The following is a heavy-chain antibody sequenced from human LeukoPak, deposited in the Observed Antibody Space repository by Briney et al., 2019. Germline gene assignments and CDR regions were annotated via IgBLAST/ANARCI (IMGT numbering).Heavy chain of an antibody. D-gene: IGHD4-23*01. CDR1: GGTFSSYA. Sequence: ASVKVSCKASGGTFSSYAISWVRRAPGQGLEWMGRIIPILGIANYAQKFQGRVTITADKSTSTAYMELSSLRSEDTAVYYCARDKAVTTEVTQHFQHWGQGTLVTVSS. V-gene: IGHV1-69*04. CDR2: IIPILGIA. CDR3: ARDKAVTTEVTQHFQH. J-gene: IGHJ1*01.